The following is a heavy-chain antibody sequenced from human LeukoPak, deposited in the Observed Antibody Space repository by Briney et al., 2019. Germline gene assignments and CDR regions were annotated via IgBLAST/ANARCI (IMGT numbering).Heavy chain of an antibody. V-gene: IGHV3-33*08. D-gene: IGHD3-22*01. CDR2: IWYDGSNK. CDR3: AREALYDSKSGMDV. J-gene: IGHJ6*02. CDR1: GFTFSSYA. Sequence: GGSLRLSCAASGFTFSSYAMHWVRQAPGKGLEWVAVIWYDGSNKYYADSVKGRFTISRDNSKNTLYLQMNSLRAEDTAVYYCAREALYDSKSGMDVWGQGTTVTVSS.